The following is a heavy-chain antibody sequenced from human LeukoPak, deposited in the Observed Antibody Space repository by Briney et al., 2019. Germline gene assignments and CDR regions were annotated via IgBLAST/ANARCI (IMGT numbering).Heavy chain of an antibody. CDR1: GVTFSSYW. Sequence: GGSLRLSCTASGVTFSSYWMSWVRQAPGKGLEWVANINQHGSEKYYVDSVKGRLTISRDNAKNSLFLQLNSLRAEDTAVYYCARNVDAFDIWGQGTMVTVSS. CDR2: INQHGSEK. CDR3: ARNVDAFDI. J-gene: IGHJ3*02. V-gene: IGHV3-7*01.